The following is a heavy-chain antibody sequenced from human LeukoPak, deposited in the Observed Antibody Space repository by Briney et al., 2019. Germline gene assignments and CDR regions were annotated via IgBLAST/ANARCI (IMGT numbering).Heavy chain of an antibody. J-gene: IGHJ4*02. CDR1: GFTFNNYW. D-gene: IGHD1-26*01. Sequence: GGSLRLSCAASGFTFNNYWMTWVRQAPGKGLEWLGNINLGGGWSQHVDSVRGRFTISRDNAKNSLYLQMNSLTGEDTAVYYCTRGDFYVGAQDYWGQGTLVAVSS. V-gene: IGHV3-7*01. CDR3: TRGDFYVGAQDY. CDR2: INLGGGWS.